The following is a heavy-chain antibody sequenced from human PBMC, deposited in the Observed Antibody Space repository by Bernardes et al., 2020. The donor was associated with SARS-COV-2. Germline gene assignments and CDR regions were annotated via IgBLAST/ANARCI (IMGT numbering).Heavy chain of an antibody. Sequence: GAYLKISSKASGYSFSRYWISWVRQIPGKGLEWMGRIDPSDSYTNYSPSFQGHVTISADKSISTAYLQWSSLKASDTALYYCARGGSGYYSDSSGHYYYGMDVWGQGTTVTVSS. V-gene: IGHV5-10-1*01. CDR3: ARGGSGYYSDSSGHYYYGMDV. J-gene: IGHJ6*02. CDR2: IDPSDSYT. D-gene: IGHD3-22*01. CDR1: GYSFSRYW.